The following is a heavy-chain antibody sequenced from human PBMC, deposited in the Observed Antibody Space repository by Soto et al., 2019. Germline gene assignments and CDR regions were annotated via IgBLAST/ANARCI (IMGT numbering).Heavy chain of an antibody. CDR3: AREGEMATINLPFDY. CDR2: IIPMFGTA. D-gene: IGHD5-12*01. CDR1: GGTFSRYA. J-gene: IGHJ4*02. V-gene: IGHV1-69*01. Sequence: QVQLVQSGAEVKKPGSSVKVSCKASGGTFSRYAISWVRQAPGQGLEWMGGIIPMFGTANYAQKFQGRVTITADESTSTAYMELISLRSEDTAVHYCAREGEMATINLPFDYWGQGTLVTVSS.